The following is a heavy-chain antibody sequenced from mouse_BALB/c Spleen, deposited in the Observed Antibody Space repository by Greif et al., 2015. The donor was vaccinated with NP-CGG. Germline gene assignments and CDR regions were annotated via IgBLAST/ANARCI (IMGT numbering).Heavy chain of an antibody. D-gene: IGHD2-4*01. V-gene: IGHV1S81*02. Sequence: QVQLQQSGAELVKPGASVKLSCKASGYTFTSYWMHWVKQRPGQGLEWIGEINPSNGRTNYNEKFKSKATPTVDKSSSKAYMQLSSLTSEDSAVYYCARGGDYDGGNLFAYWGQGTLVTVSA. CDR2: INPSNGRT. CDR3: ARGGDYDGGNLFAY. CDR1: GYTFTSYW. J-gene: IGHJ3*01.